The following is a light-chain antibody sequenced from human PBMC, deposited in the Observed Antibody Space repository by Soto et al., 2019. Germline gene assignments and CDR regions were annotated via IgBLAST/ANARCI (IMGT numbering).Light chain of an antibody. Sequence: QLVLTQPPSVSGAPGQRVTISCTGSSSNIGAGYDVHWYQQLPGAAPKLLIYGSTNRPSGVPDRFSGSKSGTSASLAITGLPAEDQADYYCQSYDSSLYVVFGGGTKLTVL. V-gene: IGLV1-40*01. CDR3: QSYDSSLYVV. CDR1: SSNIGAGYD. CDR2: GST. J-gene: IGLJ2*01.